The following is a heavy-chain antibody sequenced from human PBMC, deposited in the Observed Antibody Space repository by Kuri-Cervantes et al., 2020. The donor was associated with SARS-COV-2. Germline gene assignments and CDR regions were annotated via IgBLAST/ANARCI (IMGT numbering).Heavy chain of an antibody. Sequence: GVSLKISCAASGCTFSTYSMSWVRQAPGKGLEWVSSISSSSSYIYDADSVKGRFTISRDNAKNSLYLQMNSLRAEDTAVYYCARDFCGSTSCYTSYPGEAFDIWGQGTMVTVSS. CDR3: ARDFCGSTSCYTSYPGEAFDI. D-gene: IGHD2-2*02. CDR2: ISSSSSYI. V-gene: IGHV3-21*01. J-gene: IGHJ3*02. CDR1: GCTFSTYS.